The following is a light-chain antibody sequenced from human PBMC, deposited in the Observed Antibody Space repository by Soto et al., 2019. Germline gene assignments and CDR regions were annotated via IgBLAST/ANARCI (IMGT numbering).Light chain of an antibody. Sequence: EIVLTQSPGTLSLSPGERATLSCRASQSVSSTYLAWYQQKPGQAPRLLIYGESSTATGIPDRFSGSGSGTDFTLTISRLEPEDFAVYFCQQYDSSLYTFGQGTKLEIK. V-gene: IGKV3-20*01. CDR2: GES. J-gene: IGKJ2*01. CDR1: QSVSSTY. CDR3: QQYDSSLYT.